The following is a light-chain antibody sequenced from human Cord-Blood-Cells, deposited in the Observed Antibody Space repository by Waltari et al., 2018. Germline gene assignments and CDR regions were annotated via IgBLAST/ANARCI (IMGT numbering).Light chain of an antibody. Sequence: EIVMSPSPATLSVSPGERATLACTASKRVSSNLAWYQQKPGQSPRLLIYGASTRATGIPARFSGSGSGTEFTLTISSLQSEDFAVYYCQQYNNWLTFGGGTKVEIK. J-gene: IGKJ4*01. CDR2: GAS. V-gene: IGKV3-15*01. CDR3: QQYNNWLT. CDR1: KRVSSN.